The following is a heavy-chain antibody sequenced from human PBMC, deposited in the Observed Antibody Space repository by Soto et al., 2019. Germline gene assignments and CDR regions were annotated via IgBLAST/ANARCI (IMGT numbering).Heavy chain of an antibody. V-gene: IGHV1-3*01. D-gene: IGHD4-17*01. CDR3: AGGNGGAFDI. CDR1: GYTLTTNS. Sequence: QVQLVQSGAEVKKPGASVKVSCKASGYTLTTNSMHWVRQAPGQRLEGMRWMNPLNGDTTYSQRFQGRLTIIRDTSASTAYMELSSLRSEDTAIYYCAGGNGGAFDIWGQGTMVTVSS. J-gene: IGHJ3*02. CDR2: MNPLNGDT.